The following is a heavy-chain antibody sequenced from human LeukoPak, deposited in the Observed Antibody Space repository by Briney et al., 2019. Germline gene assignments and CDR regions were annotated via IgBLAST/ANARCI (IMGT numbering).Heavy chain of an antibody. D-gene: IGHD6-13*01. CDR1: GFTFDDYT. Sequence: GGSLRLSCAASGFTFDDYTMHWVRQAPRKGLEWVSLISWDGGSTYYADSVKGRFTISRDNSKNSLYLQMNSLRTEDTALYYCAKEGGRGYIDYWGQGTLVTVSS. J-gene: IGHJ4*02. V-gene: IGHV3-43*01. CDR2: ISWDGGST. CDR3: AKEGGRGYIDY.